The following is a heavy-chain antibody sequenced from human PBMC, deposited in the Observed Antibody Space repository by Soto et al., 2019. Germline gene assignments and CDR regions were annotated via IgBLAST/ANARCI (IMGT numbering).Heavy chain of an antibody. Sequence: GASVKVSCKASGYTFTSYYMHCVRQAPGQGLEWMGIINPSGGSTSYAQKFQGRVTMTRDTSTSTVYMELSSLRSEDTAVYYCARDHGYCGGDCFTYYFDYWGQGTLVTVSS. CDR1: GYTFTSYY. V-gene: IGHV1-46*01. D-gene: IGHD2-21*02. J-gene: IGHJ4*02. CDR3: ARDHGYCGGDCFTYYFDY. CDR2: INPSGGST.